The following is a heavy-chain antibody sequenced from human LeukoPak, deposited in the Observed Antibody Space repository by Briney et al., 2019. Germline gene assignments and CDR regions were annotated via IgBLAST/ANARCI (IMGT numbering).Heavy chain of an antibody. CDR3: ARPGGIAARPRGAFDI. Sequence: SGTLSLTCAVSGDSISSTNWWSWVRQSPGKGLEWIGEIYHSGTTNYNPSLKSRVTISVDTSKNQFSLKLSSVTAADTAVYYCARPGGIAARPRGAFDIWGQGTMVTVSS. D-gene: IGHD6-6*01. CDR2: IYHSGTT. V-gene: IGHV4-4*02. CDR1: GDSISSTNW. J-gene: IGHJ3*02.